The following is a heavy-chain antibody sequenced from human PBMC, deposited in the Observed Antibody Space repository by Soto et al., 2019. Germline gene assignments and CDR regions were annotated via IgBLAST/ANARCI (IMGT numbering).Heavy chain of an antibody. Sequence: VQMVESGGGVVHPGGSLRLSCAVSEFTFADYAVHWVRQSAGKGLEWVSFINADGSEKYYADSVRGRFTISSDNSKDSFYLQMNSLRLEDTAMYYCAKAKFYYDSSPYDSWGQGTLVTVSS. D-gene: IGHD3-22*01. V-gene: IGHV3-43*02. J-gene: IGHJ4*02. CDR3: AKAKFYYDSSPYDS. CDR1: EFTFADYA. CDR2: INADGSEK.